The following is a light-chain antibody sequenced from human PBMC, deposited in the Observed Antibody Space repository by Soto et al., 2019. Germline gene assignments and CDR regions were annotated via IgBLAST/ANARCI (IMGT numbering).Light chain of an antibody. V-gene: IGKV3-11*01. CDR3: QQRGSWPLIT. CDR2: EAS. Sequence: EIVLTQSPASLSLSPGERATLSCRASQSVSTSLAWYQKKPGQAPRLLIHEASSRATGIPARFSGSGSGTDFTLTISSLEPEDSAVYYCQQRGSWPLITFGQGTRLEIK. J-gene: IGKJ5*01. CDR1: QSVSTS.